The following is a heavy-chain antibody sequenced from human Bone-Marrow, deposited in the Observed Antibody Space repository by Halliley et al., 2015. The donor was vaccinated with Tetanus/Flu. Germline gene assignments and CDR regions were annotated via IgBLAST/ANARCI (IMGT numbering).Heavy chain of an antibody. D-gene: IGHD6-19*01. CDR3: ARHSNSGFDY. CDR2: IYYVGST. V-gene: IGHV4-39*01. J-gene: IGHJ4*02. Sequence: TLSLTCTVSGGSIIGYTNYWDWIRQPPGKGLEYIGSIYYVGSTYYTPSLKSRVTISVDTSKNQFSLRLSSVTAADTALYYCARHSNSGFDYWGQGTPVTVSS. CDR1: GGSIIGYTNY.